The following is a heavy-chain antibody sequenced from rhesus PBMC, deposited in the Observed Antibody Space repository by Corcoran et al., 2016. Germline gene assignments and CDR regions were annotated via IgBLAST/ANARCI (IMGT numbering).Heavy chain of an antibody. CDR2: ITYSGST. CDR1: GGSISSGYHY. CDR3: ARSSSWFNWYFDL. J-gene: IGHJ2*01. Sequence: QVQLQESGPGLVKPSETLSLTCAVSGGSISSGYHYWSWTRQPPGKGLEWIGYITYSGSTSYNPSLKSRVTISRDTSKNQFSLKLSSVTAADTAVYYCARSSSWFNWYFDLWGPGTPITISS. V-gene: IGHV4-122*02. D-gene: IGHD6-13*01.